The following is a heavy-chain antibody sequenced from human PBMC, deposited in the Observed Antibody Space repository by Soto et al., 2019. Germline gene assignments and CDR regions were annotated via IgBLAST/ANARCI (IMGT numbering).Heavy chain of an antibody. Sequence: GGSLRLSCAASGFTFSGSAMHWVRQASGKGLEWVGRIRSKANSYATAYAASVKGRFTISRDDSKNTAYLQMNSLKTEDPAVYYCTRHPPTGPDYWGQGTLVTVSS. D-gene: IGHD1-1*01. V-gene: IGHV3-73*01. CDR2: IRSKANSYAT. CDR1: GFTFSGSA. CDR3: TRHPPTGPDY. J-gene: IGHJ4*02.